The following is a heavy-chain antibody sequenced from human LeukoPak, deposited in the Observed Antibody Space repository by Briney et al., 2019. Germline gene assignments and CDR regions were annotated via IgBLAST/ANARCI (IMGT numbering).Heavy chain of an antibody. CDR3: AKVHDTTISHPPGDY. CDR1: GFTFSNYG. CDR2: IRYDGSNK. Sequence: GGSLRLSCAASGFTFSNYGMHWVRQAPGKGLEWVAIIRYDGSNKYYADSVKGRFTISRDSSKNTLSLQMNSLRAEDTAVYYCAKVHDTTISHPPGDYWGRGTLVTVSS. J-gene: IGHJ4*02. D-gene: IGHD2/OR15-2a*01. V-gene: IGHV3-30*02.